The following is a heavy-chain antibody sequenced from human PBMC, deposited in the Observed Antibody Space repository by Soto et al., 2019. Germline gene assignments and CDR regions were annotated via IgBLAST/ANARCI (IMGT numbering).Heavy chain of an antibody. V-gene: IGHV4-30-4*01. CDR2: IYYSGST. J-gene: IGHJ4*02. CDR3: ARAARRRFGENRGPDY. Sequence: QVQLQEAGPGLVKPSQTLSLTCTVSGGSISSGDYYWSWIRQPPGKGLEWIGYIYYSGSTYYNPSLESPVTTSVDTSKNQFSLKLSSVTAADTAVYYCARAARRRFGENRGPDYWGQGTLVTVSS. CDR1: GGSISSGDYY. D-gene: IGHD3-10*01.